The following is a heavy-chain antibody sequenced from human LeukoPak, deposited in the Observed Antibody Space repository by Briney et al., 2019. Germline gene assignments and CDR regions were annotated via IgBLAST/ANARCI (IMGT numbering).Heavy chain of an antibody. V-gene: IGHV3-30-3*01. D-gene: IGHD6-13*01. CDR1: GFTFSSYA. J-gene: IGHJ5*02. CDR2: ISYGGSNK. Sequence: GGSLRLSCAASGFTFSSYAMHWVRQAPGKGLEWVAVISYGGSNKYYADSVKGRFTISRDNSKNTLYLQMNSLRAEDTAVYYCARAPLLYNSAAAGTGFDPWGQGTLVTVSS. CDR3: ARAPLLYNSAAAGTGFDP.